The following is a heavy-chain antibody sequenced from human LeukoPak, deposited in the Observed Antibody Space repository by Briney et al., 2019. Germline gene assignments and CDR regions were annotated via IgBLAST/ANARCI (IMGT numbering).Heavy chain of an antibody. CDR1: GYTFTSYG. V-gene: IGHV1-18*01. Sequence: ASVKVPCKASGYTFTSYGISWVRQAPGQGLEWMGWISAYNGNTNYAQKLQGRVTMTTDTSTSTAYMELRGLRSDDTAVYYCARDADVGDFWSGYYWPWFDPWGQGTLVTVSS. J-gene: IGHJ5*02. D-gene: IGHD3-3*01. CDR2: ISAYNGNT. CDR3: ARDADVGDFWSGYYWPWFDP.